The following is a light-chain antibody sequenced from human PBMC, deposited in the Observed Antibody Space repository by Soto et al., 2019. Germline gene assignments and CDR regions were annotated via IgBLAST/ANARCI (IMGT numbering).Light chain of an antibody. CDR3: CSFAGTSTLV. J-gene: IGLJ2*01. CDR1: SSDVGSYNL. Sequence: QSVLTQPASVSGSPGQSITISCTGTSSDVGSYNLVSWYHQHPGEAPKLMIYEGTKRPSGVSNRFSGSRSGNTASLTISGLQAEDEADYYCCSFAGTSTLVFGGGTKVTVL. V-gene: IGLV2-23*01. CDR2: EGT.